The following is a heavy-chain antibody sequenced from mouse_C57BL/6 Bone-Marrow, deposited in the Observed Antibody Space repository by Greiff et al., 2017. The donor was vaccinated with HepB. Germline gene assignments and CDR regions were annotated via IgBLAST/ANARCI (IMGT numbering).Heavy chain of an antibody. CDR3: TRGGNWDGVAY. CDR2: ISSGGDYI. D-gene: IGHD4-1*01. CDR1: GFTFSSYA. V-gene: IGHV5-9-1*02. Sequence: EVQVVESGEGLVKPGGSLKLSCAASGFTFSSYAMSWVRQTPEKRLEWVAYISSGGDYIYYADTVKGRFTISRDNARNTLYLQMSSLKSEDTAMYYCTRGGNWDGVAYWGQGTLVTVSA. J-gene: IGHJ3*01.